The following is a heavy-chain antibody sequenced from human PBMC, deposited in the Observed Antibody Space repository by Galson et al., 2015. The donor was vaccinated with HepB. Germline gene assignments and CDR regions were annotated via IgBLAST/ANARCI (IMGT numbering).Heavy chain of an antibody. J-gene: IGHJ6*02. D-gene: IGHD6-6*01. CDR2: ISSSSSYI. CDR3: ARDLVAARPDRSSFGPYYYYGMDV. V-gene: IGHV3-21*01. Sequence: SLRLSCAASGFTFRSYSMNWVRQAPGKGLEWVSSISSSSSYIYYADSVKGRFTISRDNAKNSLYLQINSLRAEDTAVYYCARDLVAARPDRSSFGPYYYYGMDVWGQGTTVTVSS. CDR1: GFTFRSYS.